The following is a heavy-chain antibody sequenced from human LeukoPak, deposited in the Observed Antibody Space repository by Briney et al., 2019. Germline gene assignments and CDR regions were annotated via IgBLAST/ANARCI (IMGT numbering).Heavy chain of an antibody. CDR3: ARATTVVSFDF. J-gene: IGHJ4*02. CDR1: GYSFITHW. V-gene: IGHV5-10-1*01. Sequence: GESLKISWKGSGYSFITHWISWVRQMPGKGRDCIGRIDPSESYTDYSPSFQGHVTISADRAISTAYLQWSSLKASDTALYYCARATTVVSFDFWGQGTLVTVSS. D-gene: IGHD1-1*01. CDR2: IDPSESYT.